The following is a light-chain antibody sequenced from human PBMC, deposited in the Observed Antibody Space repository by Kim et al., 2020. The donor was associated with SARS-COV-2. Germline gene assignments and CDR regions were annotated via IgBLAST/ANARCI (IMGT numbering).Light chain of an antibody. V-gene: IGKV1-5*01. J-gene: IGKJ1*01. CDR1: QSINTG. CDR3: QQYNNYST. Sequence: SASVGDRVTITCRASQSINTGLAWYQQRPGKAPNLLIYDATSLRTGVPSRFSGSESETEFTLTITSLQPDDFATYYCQQYNNYSTFGQGTKVDIK. CDR2: DAT.